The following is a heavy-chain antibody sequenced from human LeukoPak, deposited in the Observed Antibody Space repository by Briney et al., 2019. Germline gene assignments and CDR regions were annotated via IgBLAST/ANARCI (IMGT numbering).Heavy chain of an antibody. Sequence: PGGSLRLSCAATGFTFSSHSMNWVRQAPGMGLEWVSYTSSGSATIYYADSVKGRFTISRDNAKNSLYLQMSGLRDEDTAVYYCASGSYGQFDYWGQGTLVTVSS. CDR1: GFTFSSHS. D-gene: IGHD3-16*01. J-gene: IGHJ4*02. CDR2: TSSGSATI. V-gene: IGHV3-48*02. CDR3: ASGSYGQFDY.